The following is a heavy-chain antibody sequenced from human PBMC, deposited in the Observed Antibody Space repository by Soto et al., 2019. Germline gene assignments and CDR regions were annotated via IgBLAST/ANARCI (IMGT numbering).Heavy chain of an antibody. D-gene: IGHD3-3*01. CDR1: GGTFSSYA. Sequence: ASVKVSCKASGGTFSSYAINWVRQATGQGLEWMGWMNPNSGNTGYAQKFQGRGTMTRNTSISTAYMELSSLRSEVTAVYYCARGKPAGDDFCSGYLGYYGTDVWGQGTTVTVSS. J-gene: IGHJ6*02. CDR3: ARGKPAGDDFCSGYLGYYGTDV. V-gene: IGHV1-8*02. CDR2: MNPNSGNT.